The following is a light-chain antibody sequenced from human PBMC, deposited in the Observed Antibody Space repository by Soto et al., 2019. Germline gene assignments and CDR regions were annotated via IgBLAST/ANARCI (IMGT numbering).Light chain of an antibody. J-gene: IGKJ1*01. CDR1: QSVSSSY. CDR2: GAS. CDR3: QQYGSSPTWT. Sequence: EIALTQSPGTLSLSPGERATLSCRASQSVSSSYLAWYQQKPGQAPRLLIYGASSRATGIPDRFSGSGSGTDFTLTFSRLEPEDFAVYYCQQYGSSPTWTFGQGTKVDIK. V-gene: IGKV3-20*01.